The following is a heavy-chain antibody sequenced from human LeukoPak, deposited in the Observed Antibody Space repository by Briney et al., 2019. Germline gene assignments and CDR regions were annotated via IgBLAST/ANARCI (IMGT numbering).Heavy chain of an antibody. D-gene: IGHD1-26*01. J-gene: IGHJ2*01. Sequence: SETLSLTCSVSGGSRSNYYCTSIRPPPGKGQEWIGYMYPSGSSNYHPSLTSRITMSIDTSKNQFSLILTSVTASDTAIYYCARRAGSYLGYWYLDLWGRGTLVTVSS. CDR1: GGSRSNYY. CDR2: MYPSGSS. CDR3: ARRAGSYLGYWYLDL. V-gene: IGHV4-4*09.